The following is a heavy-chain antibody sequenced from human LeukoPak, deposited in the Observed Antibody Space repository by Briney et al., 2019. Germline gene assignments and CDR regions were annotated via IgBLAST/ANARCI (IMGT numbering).Heavy chain of an antibody. Sequence: ASVKVSCKASGYTFTSYGISWVRQAPGQGLEWMGWISAYNDNTYFAQKLQDRVTMTTDTSTNTAYMELRSLRSDDTAVYYCARDRNVGQMVQKFWGQGTLVTVSS. CDR2: ISAYNDNT. CDR1: GYTFTSYG. V-gene: IGHV1-18*04. D-gene: IGHD6-13*01. J-gene: IGHJ4*02. CDR3: ARDRNVGQMVQKF.